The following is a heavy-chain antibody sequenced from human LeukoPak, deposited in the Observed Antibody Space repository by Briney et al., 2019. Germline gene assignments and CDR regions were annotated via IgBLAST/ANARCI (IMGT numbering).Heavy chain of an antibody. CDR2: INHSGST. Sequence: SETLSLACAVYGGSFSVYYWSWIRQPPGKGLEWIGEINHSGSTNYNPSLKSRVTISVDTSKNQFSLKLSSVTAADTAVYYCARGQGLRFFPRISMVDVWGKGTTVTVSS. D-gene: IGHD3-3*01. CDR1: GGSFSVYY. CDR3: ARGQGLRFFPRISMVDV. V-gene: IGHV4-34*01. J-gene: IGHJ6*04.